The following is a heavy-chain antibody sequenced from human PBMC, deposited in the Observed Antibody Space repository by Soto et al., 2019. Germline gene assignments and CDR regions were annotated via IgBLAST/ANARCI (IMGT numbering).Heavy chain of an antibody. D-gene: IGHD3-10*01. CDR3: ARGSADAFDM. CDR1: GYTFSNSY. Sequence: ASVKVSCKASGYTFSNSYMHWVRQAPGQGLEWMGIINPRGGSTSFAQKFQGRVTMTRDTSTSTVYMELSSLRSEDTAVYYCARGSADAFDMWGQGTMVTVSS. V-gene: IGHV1-46*01. J-gene: IGHJ3*02. CDR2: INPRGGST.